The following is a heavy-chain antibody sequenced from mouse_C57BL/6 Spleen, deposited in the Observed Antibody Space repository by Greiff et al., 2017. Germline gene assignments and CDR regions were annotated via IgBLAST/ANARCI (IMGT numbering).Heavy chain of an antibody. J-gene: IGHJ2*01. CDR1: GYTFTGYW. D-gene: IGHD1-1*01. CDR2: ILPGSGNT. Sequence: QVQLKESGAELMKPGASVKLSCKATGYTFTGYWIEWVKQRPGHGLEWIGEILPGSGNTNYNETFKGKATFTADTSSNTAYMQLSSLTAEDSAIYYCARRPYYYGSSDYWGQGTTLTVSS. CDR3: ARRPYYYGSSDY. V-gene: IGHV1-9*01.